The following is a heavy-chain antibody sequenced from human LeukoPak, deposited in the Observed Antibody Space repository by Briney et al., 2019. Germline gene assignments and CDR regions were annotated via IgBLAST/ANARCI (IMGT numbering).Heavy chain of an antibody. V-gene: IGHV4-59*01. CDR3: AARGAAAGKSDC. CDR1: GGSISSYY. CDR2: IYYSGST. J-gene: IGHJ4*02. D-gene: IGHD6-13*01. Sequence: PSETLSLTCTVSGGSISSYYWSWIRQPPGKGLEWIGYIYYSGSTNYNPSLKSRVTISVDTSKNQFSLKLSSVTAADTAVYYCAARGAAAGKSDCWGQGTLVTVSS.